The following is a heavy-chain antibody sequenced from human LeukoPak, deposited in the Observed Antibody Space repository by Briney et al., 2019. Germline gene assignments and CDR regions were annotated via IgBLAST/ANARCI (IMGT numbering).Heavy chain of an antibody. J-gene: IGHJ4*02. CDR3: ARADTAMVSE. Sequence: PSETLSLTCTVSGVSISSGGYYWRWLRQHPGKGLEWIGYIYYSGSTYYNPSLKSRFTISVDTSKNPFSLKLSSVTAADTAVYYCARADTAMVSEWGQGTLVTVSS. CDR2: IYYSGST. CDR1: GVSISSGGYY. D-gene: IGHD5-18*01. V-gene: IGHV4-31*03.